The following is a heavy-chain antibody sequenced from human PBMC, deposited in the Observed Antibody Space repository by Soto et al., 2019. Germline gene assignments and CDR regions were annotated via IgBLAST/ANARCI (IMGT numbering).Heavy chain of an antibody. CDR2: ISYDGSNK. V-gene: IGHV3-30-3*01. J-gene: IGHJ4*02. Sequence: QVQLVESGGGVVQPGRSLRLSCAASGFTFSSYAMHWVRQAPGKGLEWVAVISYDGSNKYYADSVKGRFTISRDNSKNTLYLQMNSLRAEDTAVYYCARARWRQWLVIDYWGQGTLVTVSS. D-gene: IGHD6-19*01. CDR3: ARARWRQWLVIDY. CDR1: GFTFSSYA.